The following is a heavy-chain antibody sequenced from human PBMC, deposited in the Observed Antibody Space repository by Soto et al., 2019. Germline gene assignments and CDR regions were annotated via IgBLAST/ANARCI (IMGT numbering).Heavy chain of an antibody. CDR3: XXXXXVSGELYY. CDR2: ISAYNGNT. V-gene: IGHV1-18*01. CDR1: GYTFTSYG. J-gene: IGHJ4*02. Sequence: QVQLVQSGAEVKKPGASVKVSCKASGYTFTSYGISWVRQAPGQGLEWMGWISAYNGNTNYAQKLQGRVTMTTDTXTXXAXXXXXXXXXXXTAVYXXXXXXXVSGELYYWGQGTLVTVSS. D-gene: IGHD3-16*01.